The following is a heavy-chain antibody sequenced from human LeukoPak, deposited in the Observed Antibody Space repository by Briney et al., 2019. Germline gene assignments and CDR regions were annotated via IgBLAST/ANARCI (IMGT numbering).Heavy chain of an antibody. CDR2: IIPILGIA. J-gene: IGHJ1*01. CDR1: GGTFSSYA. Sequence: SVKVSCKASGGTFSSYAISWVRQAPGQRLEWMGRIIPILGIANYAQKFQGRVTITADKSTSTAYMELSSLRSEDTAVYYCAREATGSYYVSASEYFQHWGQGTLVTVSS. D-gene: IGHD1-26*01. CDR3: AREATGSYYVSASEYFQH. V-gene: IGHV1-69*04.